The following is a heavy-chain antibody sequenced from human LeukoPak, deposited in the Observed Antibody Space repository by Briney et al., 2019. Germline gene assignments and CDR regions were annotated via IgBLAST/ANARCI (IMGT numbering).Heavy chain of an antibody. J-gene: IGHJ4*02. V-gene: IGHV3-23*01. D-gene: IGHD5-12*01. CDR1: GLIFSSYA. Sequence: PGGSLRLSCTASGLIFSSYAMSWVRQAPGKGLEWVSVMSGSGGSTYYADSVKGRFTISRDNSKNTLYLQMNSLRAEDTAVYYCARWGSVGYSGYDLFDSWGQGTLVTVSS. CDR3: ARWGSVGYSGYDLFDS. CDR2: MSGSGGST.